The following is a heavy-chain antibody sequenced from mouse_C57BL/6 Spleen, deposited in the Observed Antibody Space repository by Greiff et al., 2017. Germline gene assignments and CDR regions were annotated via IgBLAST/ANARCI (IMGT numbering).Heavy chain of an antibody. J-gene: IGHJ4*01. CDR1: GYSFTDYN. D-gene: IGHD2-4*01. CDR3: ARSGDYDGNYYAMDY. Sequence: EVQVVESGPELVKPGASVKISCKASGYSFTDYNMNWVKQSNGKSLEWIGVINPNYGTTSYNQKFKGKATLTVDQSSSTAYMQLNSLTSEDSAVYYCARSGDYDGNYYAMDYWGQGTSVTVSS. CDR2: INPNYGTT. V-gene: IGHV1-39*01.